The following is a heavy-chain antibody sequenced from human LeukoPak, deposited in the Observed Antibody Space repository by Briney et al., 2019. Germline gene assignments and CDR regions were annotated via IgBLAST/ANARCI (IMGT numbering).Heavy chain of an antibody. D-gene: IGHD3-3*01. Sequence: ASVKVSCKASGYTFTGYYMHWVRQAPGQGLEWMGWINPNTGGTNYAQKFQGRVTMTRDTSISTAYMELSRLRSDDTAVYYCAINPLTIFGVVISPEAFDIWGQGTVVTVSS. CDR2: INPNTGGT. V-gene: IGHV1-2*02. CDR3: AINPLTIFGVVISPEAFDI. CDR1: GYTFTGYY. J-gene: IGHJ3*02.